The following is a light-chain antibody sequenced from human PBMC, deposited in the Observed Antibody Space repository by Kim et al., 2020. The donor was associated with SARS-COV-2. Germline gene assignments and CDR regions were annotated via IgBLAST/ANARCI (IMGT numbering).Light chain of an antibody. CDR2: SNN. CDR3: AAWDDSLNVNWV. J-gene: IGLJ3*02. V-gene: IGLV1-44*01. CDR1: SSNIGSNT. Sequence: QSVLTQPPSASGTPGQRVTISCSGSSSNIGSNTVNWYQQLPGTAPKLLIYSNNPRPSGVPDRFSGSKSGTSASLAISGLQSEDEADYYCAAWDDSLNVNWVFGGGTQLTVL.